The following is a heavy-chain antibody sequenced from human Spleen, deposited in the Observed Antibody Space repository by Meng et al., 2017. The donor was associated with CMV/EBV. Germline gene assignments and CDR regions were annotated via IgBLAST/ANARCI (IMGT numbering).Heavy chain of an antibody. J-gene: IGHJ1*01. CDR1: GGSISYYH. CDR2: ISDTGST. V-gene: IGHV4-59*01. CDR3: ARGRGSGYPQGGYFQH. Sequence: SETLSLTCTVSGGSISYYHWTWIRQSPGKGLEWIGYISDTGSTKDNPSLKSRVTLSIDTSKNQFSLKLRSVTAADTAIYYCARGRGSGYPQGGYFQHWGQGTLVTVSS. D-gene: IGHD3-3*01.